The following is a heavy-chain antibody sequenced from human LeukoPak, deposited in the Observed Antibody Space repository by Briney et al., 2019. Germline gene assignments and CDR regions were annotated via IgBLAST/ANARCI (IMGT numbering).Heavy chain of an antibody. Sequence: GASVKVSCKASGYTFTGYNMHWVGQTPGKGLEGMGWINPNSGGTNYAQKFQGRVTMTRDTSISTAYMELSRLRTDDTAVYYCARVTMIVVDDAFDIWGQGTMVTVSS. J-gene: IGHJ3*02. D-gene: IGHD3-22*01. CDR3: ARVTMIVVDDAFDI. V-gene: IGHV1-2*02. CDR2: INPNSGGT. CDR1: GYTFTGYN.